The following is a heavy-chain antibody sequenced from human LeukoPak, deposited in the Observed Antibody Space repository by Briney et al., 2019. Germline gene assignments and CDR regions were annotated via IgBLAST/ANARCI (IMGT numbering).Heavy chain of an antibody. D-gene: IGHD1-26*01. CDR2: IGDDGSDK. CDR3: ARMTAGRAFDI. V-gene: IGHV3-7*01. Sequence: GGSLRLSCAASGFTFSNAWMSWVRQAPGKGPEWVGNIGDDGSDKYYMDSVKGRFTISRDNAKKSLYLQMNSLRAEDTALYYCARMTAGRAFDIWGQGTMVTVSS. CDR1: GFTFSNAW. J-gene: IGHJ3*02.